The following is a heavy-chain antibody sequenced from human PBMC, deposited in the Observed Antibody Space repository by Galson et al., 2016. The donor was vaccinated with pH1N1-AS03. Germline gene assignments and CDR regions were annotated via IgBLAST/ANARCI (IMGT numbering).Heavy chain of an antibody. Sequence: SLRLSCAASGFTFSTFSMSWARQTPGRGLEWVSSISASATDMYYADSVKGRFTISRDNSRDTLYLQMSNLRAEDTAVYYCARRSPWSPVPTFYFDYWGQGTLVTVSS. V-gene: IGHV3-23*01. J-gene: IGHJ4*02. CDR2: ISASATDM. CDR3: ARRSPWSPVPTFYFDY. CDR1: GFTFSTFS. D-gene: IGHD4/OR15-4a*01.